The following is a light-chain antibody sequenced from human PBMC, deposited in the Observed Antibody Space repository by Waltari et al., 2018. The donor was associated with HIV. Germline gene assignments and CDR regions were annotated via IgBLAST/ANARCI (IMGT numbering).Light chain of an antibody. V-gene: IGKV1-16*01. J-gene: IGKJ2*01. CDR3: QQYDNYPPT. CDR1: QRIGSH. Sequence: DIQMTQSPSSVSASLGDIVLITCWASQRIGSHLAWFQQKPGQAPTTLIYVSSRFQSAGSTMFSGGGSGKEFTLTIESLQSEDFGTYCCQQYDNYPPTFAQGT. CDR2: VSS.